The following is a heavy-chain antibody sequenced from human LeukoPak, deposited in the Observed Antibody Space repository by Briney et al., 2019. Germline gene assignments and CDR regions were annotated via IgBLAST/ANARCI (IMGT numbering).Heavy chain of an antibody. Sequence: GGSLRLSCAASGFTFNNYAMSWVRQAPGKGLEWVSAISGSGGGTYYADSVKGRFAISRDNAKNSLYLQMNSLRAEDTAVYYCAREDIVVVPGTYYYYGMDVWGQGTTVTVSS. J-gene: IGHJ6*02. CDR3: AREDIVVVPGTYYYYGMDV. CDR1: GFTFNNYA. D-gene: IGHD2-2*01. CDR2: ISGSGGGT. V-gene: IGHV3-23*01.